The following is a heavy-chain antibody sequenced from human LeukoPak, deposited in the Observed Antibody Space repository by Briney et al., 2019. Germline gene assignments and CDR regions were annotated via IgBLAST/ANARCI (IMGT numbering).Heavy chain of an antibody. CDR1: GFTFSSYE. J-gene: IGHJ4*02. CDR3: ARGGYISY. D-gene: IGHD5-24*01. V-gene: IGHV3-48*03. CDR2: INSGGSTI. Sequence: GGSLRLSCAASGFTFSSYEMNWVRQAPGKGLEWVLYINSGGSTIYYADSVKGRFTISRDNAKNSLYLQMNSLRAEDTAVYYCARGGYISYWGQGTLVTVSS.